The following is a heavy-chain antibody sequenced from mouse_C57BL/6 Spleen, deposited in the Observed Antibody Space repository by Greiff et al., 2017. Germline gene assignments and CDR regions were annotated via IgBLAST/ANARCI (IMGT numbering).Heavy chain of an antibody. Sequence: QVQLQQPGAELVMPGASVKLSCKASGYTFTSYWMHWVKQRPGQGLEWIGEIDPSDSYTNYNQKFKGKSTLTVDKSSSTAYMQLSSLPSEDSAVYYCARSRLPSYAMDYWGQGTSVTVSS. CDR2: IDPSDSYT. CDR1: GYTFTSYW. J-gene: IGHJ4*01. D-gene: IGHD3-2*02. V-gene: IGHV1-69*01. CDR3: ARSRLPSYAMDY.